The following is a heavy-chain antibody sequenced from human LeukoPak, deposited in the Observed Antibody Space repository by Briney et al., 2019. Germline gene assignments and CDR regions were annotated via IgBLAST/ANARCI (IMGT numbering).Heavy chain of an antibody. Sequence: SETLSLTCAVYGGSFSGYYWSWIRQPPGKGLEWIGEIYHSGSTNYNPSLKSRVTISVDTSKNQFSLKLSSVTAADTAVYYCARENRITIFGVAQYYFDYWGQGTLVTVSS. V-gene: IGHV4-34*01. CDR1: GGSFSGYY. J-gene: IGHJ4*02. CDR2: IYHSGST. CDR3: ARENRITIFGVAQYYFDY. D-gene: IGHD3-3*01.